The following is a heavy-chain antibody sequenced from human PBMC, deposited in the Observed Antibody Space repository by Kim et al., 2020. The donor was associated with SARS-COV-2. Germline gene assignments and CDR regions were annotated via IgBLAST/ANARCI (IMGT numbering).Heavy chain of an antibody. J-gene: IGHJ4*02. CDR3: AGDHAPQQLHLGY. CDR1: GFTFTSYG. D-gene: IGHD6-13*01. CDR2: ISSDGNNK. V-gene: IGHV3-33*01. Sequence: GGSLRLSCAASGFTFTSYGMHWVRQAPGKGLEWVTGISSDGNNKYYADSVRGRFTISRDSSKNTLYLQMNSLSAEDTALYYCAGDHAPQQLHLGYWGQGTPVPVSS.